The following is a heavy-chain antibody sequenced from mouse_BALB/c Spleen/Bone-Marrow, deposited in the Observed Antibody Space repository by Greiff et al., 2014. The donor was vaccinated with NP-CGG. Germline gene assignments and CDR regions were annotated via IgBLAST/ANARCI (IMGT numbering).Heavy chain of an antibody. D-gene: IGHD1-1*01. J-gene: IGHJ3*01. V-gene: IGHV14-3*02. CDR1: GFNIKDTY. Sequence: VQLKDSGAELVKPGASVKSSCTASGFNIKDTYMHWVKQRPEQGLEWIGRIDPANGNTKYDPKFQGKATITADTSSNTAYLQLSSLTSEDTAVYYCAIYYYGSSGFAYWGQGTLVTVPA. CDR3: AIYYYGSSGFAY. CDR2: IDPANGNT.